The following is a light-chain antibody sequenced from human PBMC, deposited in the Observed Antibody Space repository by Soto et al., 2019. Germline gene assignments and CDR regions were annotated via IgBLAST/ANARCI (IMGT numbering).Light chain of an antibody. Sequence: DIVMTQSPLSLPVTPGEPASISFRSSQSPLHSNGYNYLDWYLQKPGQSPQLLIYLGSNRASGVPDRFSGSGSGTDFTLKISRVEAEDVGVYYCMQALQTTRKFGQGTKVDIK. CDR2: LGS. CDR3: MQALQTTRK. CDR1: QSPLHSNGYNY. V-gene: IGKV2-28*01. J-gene: IGKJ1*01.